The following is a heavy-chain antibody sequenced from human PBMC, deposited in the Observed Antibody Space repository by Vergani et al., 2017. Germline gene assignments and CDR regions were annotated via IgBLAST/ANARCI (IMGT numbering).Heavy chain of an antibody. CDR1: GASIRSSNYY. J-gene: IGHJ5*02. CDR2: IYYSGST. CDR3: ARHSTVKWLVKLGWIDP. Sequence: QLQLQESGPGLVKPSATLSLTCSVSGASIRSSNYYWGWIRQPPGKGLGWIASIYYSGSTYYNPSLKSRVTISVDTSKNQFSLKLSSVTAADTAVYFCARHSTVKWLVKLGWIDPWGQGILVTVSS. D-gene: IGHD6-19*01. V-gene: IGHV4-39*01.